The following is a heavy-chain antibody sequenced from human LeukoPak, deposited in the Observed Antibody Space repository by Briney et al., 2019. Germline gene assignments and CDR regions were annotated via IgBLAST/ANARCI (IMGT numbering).Heavy chain of an antibody. V-gene: IGHV1-69*13. J-gene: IGHJ5*02. CDR3: ASKLLYGNWFDP. D-gene: IGHD2-2*02. Sequence: SVKVSCKASGGTFSSYAISWVRQAPGQGLEWMGGIIPIFGTANYAQKFQGRVTITADESTSTAYMELSSLRSEDTAVYYCASKLLYGNWFDPWGQGTLVTVSS. CDR1: GGTFSSYA. CDR2: IIPIFGTA.